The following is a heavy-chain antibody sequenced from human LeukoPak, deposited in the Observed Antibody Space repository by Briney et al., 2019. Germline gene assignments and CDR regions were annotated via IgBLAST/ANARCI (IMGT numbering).Heavy chain of an antibody. Sequence: GGSLRLSCAASGFTFSSYWMSWVRQAPGKGLEWVANIKQDGSEKYYVDSVKGRFTISRDNAKNSLYLQMNSLRAEDTAVYYCAETGSSWSYNWFDPWGQGTLVTVSS. CDR2: IKQDGSEK. CDR3: AETGSSWSYNWFDP. D-gene: IGHD6-13*01. CDR1: GFTFSSYW. V-gene: IGHV3-7*01. J-gene: IGHJ5*02.